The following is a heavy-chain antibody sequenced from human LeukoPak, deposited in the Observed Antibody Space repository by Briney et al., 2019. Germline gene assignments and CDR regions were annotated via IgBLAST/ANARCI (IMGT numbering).Heavy chain of an antibody. CDR2: IYSGGTT. J-gene: IGHJ6*03. D-gene: IGHD1-1*01. V-gene: IGHV3-53*01. CDR3: ARDGYGNDYMLV. Sequence: GGSQRLSCAASGPTVTSNFMRSARQAPGKGPEWVSFIYSGGTTYYADSVKGRFTISRDNSKNTLYLQMNSLRDEDTAVYYCARDGYGNDYMLVCGKGATVTVSS. CDR1: GPTVTSNF.